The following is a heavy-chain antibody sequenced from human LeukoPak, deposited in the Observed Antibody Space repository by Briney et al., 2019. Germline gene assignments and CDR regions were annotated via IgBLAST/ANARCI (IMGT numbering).Heavy chain of an antibody. Sequence: PGGSLRLSCAASGFTVRSNYMSWVRQAPGKGLEWVSVIYSGGSTYYADSVKGRFTISRDNSKNTLYLQMNSLRAEDTAVYYCAREYCSGGSCYNYWGQGTLVTVSS. CDR1: GFTVRSNY. V-gene: IGHV3-53*01. D-gene: IGHD2-15*01. CDR2: IYSGGST. CDR3: AREYCSGGSCYNY. J-gene: IGHJ4*02.